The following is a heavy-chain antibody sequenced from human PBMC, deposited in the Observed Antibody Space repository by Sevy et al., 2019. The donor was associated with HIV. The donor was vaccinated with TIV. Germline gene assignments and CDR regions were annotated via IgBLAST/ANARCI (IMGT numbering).Heavy chain of an antibody. V-gene: IGHV3-21*01. CDR2: ISSSSSYI. CDR3: ARDFRTYYFDY. Sequence: GGCLRLSCAASGFTFSSYSMNWVRQAPGKGLEWVSSISSSSSYIYYADSVKGRFTISRDNAKNSLYLQMNSLRAEDTAVYYCARDFRTYYFDYWGQGTLVTVSS. J-gene: IGHJ4*02. CDR1: GFTFSSYS.